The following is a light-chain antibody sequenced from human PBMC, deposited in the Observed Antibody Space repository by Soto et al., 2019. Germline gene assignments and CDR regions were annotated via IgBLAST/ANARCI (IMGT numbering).Light chain of an antibody. CDR3: QQFYSTPWM. J-gene: IGKJ1*01. CDR1: QSISSY. Sequence: DIQMTQSPSSLAASVGDRVTITFRASQSISSYFHWYQQKPGQAPKLLVYAASNLQSGVPSRFRASGSGTDVTLTLNSLQPEDVATYYCQQFYSTPWMFGERTKVEI. CDR2: AAS. V-gene: IGKV1-39*01.